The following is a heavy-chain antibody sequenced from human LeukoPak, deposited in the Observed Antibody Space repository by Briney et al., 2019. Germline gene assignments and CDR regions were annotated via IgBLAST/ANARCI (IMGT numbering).Heavy chain of an antibody. V-gene: IGHV4-59*01. J-gene: IGHJ5*02. D-gene: IGHD3-22*01. CDR3: ARGTEYYYDSSGYFNWFDP. CDR2: IYYSGST. Sequence: PSETLSLTCTVSGGSISGYYWSWIRQPPGKGLEWIGYIYYSGSTNYNPSLKSRVTISVDTSKNQFSLKLSSVTAADTAVYYCARGTEYYYDSSGYFNWFDPWGQGTLVTVSS. CDR1: GGSISGYY.